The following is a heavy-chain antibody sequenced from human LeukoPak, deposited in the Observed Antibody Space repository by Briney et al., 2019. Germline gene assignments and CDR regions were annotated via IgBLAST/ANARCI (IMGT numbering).Heavy chain of an antibody. D-gene: IGHD1-26*01. CDR3: ARGWAYMDV. Sequence: SETLSLTCTASGGSISGDYWSWIRQPAGKGLEWIGRINASGNINYNPSLKSRVTMSLDTSKNQFSLNLRSVTAADTAVYYCARGWAYMDVWGKGTTVTVSS. CDR1: GGSISGDY. V-gene: IGHV4-4*07. CDR2: INASGNI. J-gene: IGHJ6*03.